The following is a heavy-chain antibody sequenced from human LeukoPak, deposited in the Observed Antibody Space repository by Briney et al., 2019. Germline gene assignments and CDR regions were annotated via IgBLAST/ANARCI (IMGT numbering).Heavy chain of an antibody. CDR3: ARARTRGNNWYFDY. J-gene: IGHJ4*02. CDR2: IYYRGNT. CDR1: GDSISNYN. Sequence: SETLSLTCTVSGDSISNYNWNWIRQPPGKELEWIGYIYYRGNTNYNPSLKSRLTISADTSKSQFSLRVTSVTAADTAMYYCARARTRGNNWYFDYWGQGTVVIVSS. D-gene: IGHD1-1*01. V-gene: IGHV4-59*01.